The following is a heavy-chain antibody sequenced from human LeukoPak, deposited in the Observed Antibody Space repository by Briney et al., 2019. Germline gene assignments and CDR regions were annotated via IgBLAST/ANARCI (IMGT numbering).Heavy chain of an antibody. CDR2: IFYSGST. CDR3: ARHSSAARGWFDP. D-gene: IGHD3-22*01. V-gene: IGHV4-59*08. Sequence: SETLPLTCTVSGGSISSYYWSWIRQPPGKGLEWIGYIFYSGSTNYNPSLESRVTISVDTSQNQFSLELRFVTATDTAVYYCARHSSAARGWFDPWGQGTLVTVSS. J-gene: IGHJ5*02. CDR1: GGSISSYY.